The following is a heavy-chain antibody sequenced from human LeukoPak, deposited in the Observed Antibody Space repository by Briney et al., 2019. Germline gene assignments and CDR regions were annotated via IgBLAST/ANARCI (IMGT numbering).Heavy chain of an antibody. J-gene: IGHJ4*02. V-gene: IGHV3-7*01. CDR3: ARRGYCSGGSCYGSRYFDY. CDR1: GFTFSSSW. D-gene: IGHD2-15*01. CDR2: IKQDGSEK. Sequence: PGGSLRLSCAASGFTFSSSWMNWVRQAPGKGLEWVADIKQDGSEKYYVDSVKGRFTISRDNAKNSLYLQMNSLRAEDTAVYYCARRGYCSGGSCYGSRYFDYWGQGTLVTVSS.